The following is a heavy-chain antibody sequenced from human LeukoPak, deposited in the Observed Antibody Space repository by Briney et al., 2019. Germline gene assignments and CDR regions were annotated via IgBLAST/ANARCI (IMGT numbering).Heavy chain of an antibody. D-gene: IGHD3-22*01. V-gene: IGHV3-23*01. CDR2: ISGSGGST. CDR3: ETTITTLKD. CDR1: GFTFSSYA. J-gene: IGHJ4*02. Sequence: GGSLRLSCAASGFTFSSYAVSWVRQAPGKGLEWVSAISGSGGSTDYADSVKGRFTIYRANTKTTLYMKIISLGAEATAVYSCETTITTLKDWGEGTMVTVSS.